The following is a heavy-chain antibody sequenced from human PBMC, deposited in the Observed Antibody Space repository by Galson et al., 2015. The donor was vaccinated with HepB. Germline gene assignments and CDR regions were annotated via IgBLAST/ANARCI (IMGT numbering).Heavy chain of an antibody. CDR1: GFTFSSYA. D-gene: IGHD5-24*01. CDR2: ISYDGSNK. J-gene: IGHJ3*02. V-gene: IGHV3-30*04. Sequence: SLRLSCAASGFTFSSYAMHWVRQAPGKGLEWVAVISYDGSNKYYADSVKGRFTISRDNSKNTLYLQMNSLRAEDTAVYYCARDFGGDGYYDAFDIWGQGTMVTVSS. CDR3: ARDFGGDGYYDAFDI.